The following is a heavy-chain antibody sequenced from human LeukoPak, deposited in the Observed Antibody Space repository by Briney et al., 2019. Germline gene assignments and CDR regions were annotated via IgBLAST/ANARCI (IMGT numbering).Heavy chain of an antibody. J-gene: IGHJ4*02. Sequence: PSETLSLTCTVSGGSISSSSYYWGWIRQPPGKGLAWIGSIYYSGSTSYNPSLKSRVTISVDTSKNQSSLKLSSVTAADTAVYYCVIVATTTRIDYWGQGTLVTVSS. D-gene: IGHD5-12*01. CDR1: GGSISSSSYY. V-gene: IGHV4-39*01. CDR3: VIVATTTRIDY. CDR2: IYYSGST.